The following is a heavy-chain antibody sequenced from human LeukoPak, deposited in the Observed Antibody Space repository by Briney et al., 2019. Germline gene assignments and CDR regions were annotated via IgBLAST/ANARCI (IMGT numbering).Heavy chain of an antibody. V-gene: IGHV4-34*01. J-gene: IGHJ4*02. Sequence: NPSETLSLTCAVYGGSFSGYYWSWIRQPPGKGLEWIGEINHSGSTNYNPSLKSRVTISVDTSKNQFSLKLSSVTAADTAVYYCARGKWLVRLGYWGQGTLATVSS. CDR3: ARGKWLVRLGY. CDR1: GGSFSGYY. D-gene: IGHD6-19*01. CDR2: INHSGST.